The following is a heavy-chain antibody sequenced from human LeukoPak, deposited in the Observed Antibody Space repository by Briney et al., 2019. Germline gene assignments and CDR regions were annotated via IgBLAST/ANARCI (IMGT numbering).Heavy chain of an antibody. D-gene: IGHD3-22*01. J-gene: IGHJ4*02. CDR1: GYTFTSYG. CDR3: ARDLSYYYDSSGYSPVDY. V-gene: IGHV1-18*01. Sequence: ASVKVSCQASGYTFTSYGISWVRQAPGQGLEWMGWISAHNGNTNYAQKLQGRVTMTTDTSTSTAYMELRSLRSDDTAVYYCARDLSYYYDSSGYSPVDYWGQGTLVTVSS. CDR2: ISAHNGNT.